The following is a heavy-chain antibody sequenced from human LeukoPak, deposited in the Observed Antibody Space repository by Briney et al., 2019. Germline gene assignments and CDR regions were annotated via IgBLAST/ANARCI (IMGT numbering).Heavy chain of an antibody. V-gene: IGHV4-39*07. D-gene: IGHD3-22*01. CDR3: ASQALYYYDSSGYYYGAFDI. J-gene: IGHJ3*02. CDR1: GGSISSSSYY. Sequence: SETLSLTCTVSGGSISSSSYYWSWIRQPPGKGLEWIGEINHSGGTNYNPSLKSRVTISVDTSKNQFSLKLSSVTAADTAVYYCASQALYYYDSSGYYYGAFDIWGQGTMVTVSS. CDR2: INHSGGT.